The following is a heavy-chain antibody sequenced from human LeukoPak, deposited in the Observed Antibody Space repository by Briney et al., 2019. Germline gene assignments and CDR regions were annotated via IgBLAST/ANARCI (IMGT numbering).Heavy chain of an antibody. CDR2: IYHIGST. J-gene: IGHJ4*02. CDR3: ARDSHGDYVWVRKYYFDY. V-gene: IGHV4-38-2*02. D-gene: IGHD3-16*01. Sequence: SETLSLTCTVSGYSISSGYYGCWIRQPPGKGLEWIGSIYHIGSTYYNRSLKSRVTISVDTSKHQFSLKLSSVTAADTAVYYCARDSHGDYVWVRKYYFDYWGQGTLVTVSS. CDR1: GYSISSGYY.